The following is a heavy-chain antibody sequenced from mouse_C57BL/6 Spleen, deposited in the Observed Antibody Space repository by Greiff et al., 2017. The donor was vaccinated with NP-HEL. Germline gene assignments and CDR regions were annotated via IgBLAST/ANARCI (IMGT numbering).Heavy chain of an antibody. CDR1: GYTFTDYY. J-gene: IGHJ2*01. D-gene: IGHD1-1*01. CDR3: ASGDYYGSSYGGDFDY. V-gene: IGHV1-26*01. CDR2: INPNNGGT. Sequence: VQLQQSGPELVKPGASVKISCKASGYTFTDYYMNWVKQSHGKSLEWIGDINPNNGGTSYNQKFKGKATLTVDKSSSTAYMELRSLTSEDSAVYYCASGDYYGSSYGGDFDYWGQGTTLTVSS.